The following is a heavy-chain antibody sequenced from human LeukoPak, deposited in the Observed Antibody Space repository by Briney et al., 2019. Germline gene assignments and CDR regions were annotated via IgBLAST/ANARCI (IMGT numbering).Heavy chain of an antibody. CDR2: MNPNSGNT. D-gene: IGHD3-10*01. CDR3: ARSHVTMRRKGDLPRYYFDY. Sequence: ASVKVSCKASGYTFTSYDINWVRQATGQGLEWMGWMNPNSGNTGYAQKFQGRVTMTRNTSISTAYMELSSLRSEDTAVYYCARSHVTMRRKGDLPRYYFDYWGQGTLVTVSS. V-gene: IGHV1-8*01. J-gene: IGHJ4*02. CDR1: GYTFTSYD.